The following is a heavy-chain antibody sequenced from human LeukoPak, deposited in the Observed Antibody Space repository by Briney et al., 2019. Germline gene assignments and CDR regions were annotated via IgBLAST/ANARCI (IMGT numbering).Heavy chain of an antibody. Sequence: PSETLSLTCTVSGGSISSYYWNWIRQPPGKGLEWIGYIYYSGSTNYNPSLKSRVTISVDTSKNQFSLKPSSVTAADTAVYYCARGGWYPESFQHWGQGGLVSVSS. J-gene: IGHJ1*01. CDR3: ARGGWYPESFQH. D-gene: IGHD6-19*01. CDR2: IYYSGST. V-gene: IGHV4-59*01. CDR1: GGSISSYY.